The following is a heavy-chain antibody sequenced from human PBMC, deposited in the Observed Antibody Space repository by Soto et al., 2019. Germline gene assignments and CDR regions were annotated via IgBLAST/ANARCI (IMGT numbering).Heavy chain of an antibody. CDR1: GYTFTSYG. J-gene: IGHJ6*02. CDR2: ISAYNGNT. V-gene: IGHV1-18*01. Sequence: QVQLVQSGAEVKKPGASVKVSCKASGYTFTSYGISWVRQAPGQGLEWMGWISAYNGNTNYAQKLQGRVTMTTDTSTSTAYMELRSLRSDDTDVYYCARDSSITIFGVVINYYYYYGMDVWGQGTTVTVSS. D-gene: IGHD3-3*01. CDR3: ARDSSITIFGVVINYYYYYGMDV.